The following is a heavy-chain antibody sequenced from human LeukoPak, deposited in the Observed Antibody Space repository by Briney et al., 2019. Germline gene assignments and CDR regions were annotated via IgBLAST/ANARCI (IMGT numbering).Heavy chain of an antibody. D-gene: IGHD3-22*01. Sequence: PSETLSLTCAVYGGSFSGYYWSWIRQPPGKGLEWIGEINHSGSTNYNPSLKSRVTISVDTSKNQFSLKLSSVTAADTAVYYCARGGRRVSYYDSSGSAFDYWGQGTLVTVSS. J-gene: IGHJ4*02. CDR1: GGSFSGYY. CDR3: ARGGRRVSYYDSSGSAFDY. CDR2: INHSGST. V-gene: IGHV4-34*01.